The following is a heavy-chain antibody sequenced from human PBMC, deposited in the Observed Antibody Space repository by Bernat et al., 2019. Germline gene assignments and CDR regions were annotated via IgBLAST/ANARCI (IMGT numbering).Heavy chain of an antibody. J-gene: IGHJ5*02. V-gene: IGHV3-74*01. Sequence: EVQLVESGGGLVQPGGSLRLSCAASGFIFSSYWMHWVRQDPAKGLVWVSRINMDGSTTNYADYVKGRFTMTRDNAKNTLYLQMNSLRDEDTALYYCVRDLTGTNTAWGQGSLVTVSS. CDR3: VRDLTGTNTA. CDR2: INMDGSTT. CDR1: GFIFSSYW. D-gene: IGHD1-7*01.